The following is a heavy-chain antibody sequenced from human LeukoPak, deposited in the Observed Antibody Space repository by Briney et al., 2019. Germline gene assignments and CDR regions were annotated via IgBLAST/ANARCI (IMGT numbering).Heavy chain of an antibody. CDR2: ITIGDGNT. Sequence: VSVKVSCKASGYTFTGFGITWVRQAPGQGPEWMGWITIGDGNTHYGQRFQDRVSMTRDIGSNTAFLELTRLRSDDTAVYFCSRSYHSTSWYYFDLWGQGTLVTVSS. V-gene: IGHV1-18*01. J-gene: IGHJ4*02. CDR1: GYTFTGFG. D-gene: IGHD2-2*01. CDR3: SRSYHSTSWYYFDL.